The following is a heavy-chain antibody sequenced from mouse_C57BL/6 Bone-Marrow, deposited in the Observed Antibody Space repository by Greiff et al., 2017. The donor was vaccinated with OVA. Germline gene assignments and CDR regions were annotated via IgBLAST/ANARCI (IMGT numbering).Heavy chain of an antibody. Sequence: EVKVEESGGGLVKPGGSLKLSCAASGFTFSSYAMSWVRQTPEKRLEWVATISDGGSYTYYPDNVKGRFTISRDNAKNNLYLQMSHLKSEDTAMYYCARKYYSNYEGFAYWGQGTLVTVSA. D-gene: IGHD2-5*01. CDR2: ISDGGSYT. CDR3: ARKYYSNYEGFAY. J-gene: IGHJ3*01. CDR1: GFTFSSYA. V-gene: IGHV5-4*03.